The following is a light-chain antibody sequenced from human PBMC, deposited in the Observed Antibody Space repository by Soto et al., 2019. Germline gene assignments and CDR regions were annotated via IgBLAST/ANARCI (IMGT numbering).Light chain of an antibody. CDR2: GNS. V-gene: IGLV1-40*01. Sequence: QYVLTQPTSVSGAPGQRVTISCTGSSSNIGAGYDVHWYQQLPGTAPKLLIYGNSNRHSGVPDRFSGSKSGTSASLAITGLQAEDEADYYCQSYDSSLSGYVFGTGTKVTVL. CDR1: SSNIGAGYD. J-gene: IGLJ1*01. CDR3: QSYDSSLSGYV.